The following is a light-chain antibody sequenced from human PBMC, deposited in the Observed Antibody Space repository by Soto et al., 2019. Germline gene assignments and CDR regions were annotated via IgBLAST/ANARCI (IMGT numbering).Light chain of an antibody. Sequence: QSALTQPASVSGSPGQSITISCTGTSSDVGGYNYVSWYQQHPGKAPKLMIFDVSNRPSEVSNRFSGSRSGNTASLTISGLQAEDEADYYCSSYPSSSTVVFGGGTKLTVL. CDR2: DVS. V-gene: IGLV2-14*01. CDR3: SSYPSSSTVV. J-gene: IGLJ2*01. CDR1: SSDVGGYNY.